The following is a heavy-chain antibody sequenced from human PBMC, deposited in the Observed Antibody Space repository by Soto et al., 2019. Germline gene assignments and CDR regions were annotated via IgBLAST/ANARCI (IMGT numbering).Heavy chain of an antibody. CDR3: AHPRGQQNYYYYYGMDV. CDR2: IIPIFGTA. J-gene: IGHJ6*02. Sequence: GASVKVSCKASGGTFSSYAISWVRQAPGQGLEWMGGIIPIFGTANYAQKFQGRVTITADESTSTAYMELSSLRSEDTAVYYCAHPRGQQNYYYYYGMDVWGQGTTVTVSS. CDR1: GGTFSSYA. D-gene: IGHD6-13*01. V-gene: IGHV1-69*13.